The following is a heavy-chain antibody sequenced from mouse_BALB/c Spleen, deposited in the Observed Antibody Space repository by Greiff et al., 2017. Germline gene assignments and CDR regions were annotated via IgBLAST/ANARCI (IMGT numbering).Heavy chain of an antibody. CDR1: GFSLTGYG. V-gene: IGHV2-6-7*01. D-gene: IGHD2-4*01. J-gene: IGHJ3*01. CDR2: IWGGGST. CDR3: ARDDYRQAWFAY. Sequence: VQVVESGPGLVAPSQSLSITCTVSGFSLTGYGVNWVRQPPGKGLEWLGMIWGGGSTDYNSALKSRLSISKDNSKSQVFLKMNSLQTDDTARYYWARDDYRQAWFAYWGQGTLVTVSA.